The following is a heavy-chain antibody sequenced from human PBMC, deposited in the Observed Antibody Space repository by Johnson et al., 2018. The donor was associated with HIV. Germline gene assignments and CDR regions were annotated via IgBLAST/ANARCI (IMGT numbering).Heavy chain of an antibody. Sequence: QVQLVESGGALVQPGRSLSLSCTASGFTFSTYAMHWVRQAPGKGLEWVAVIWYDGSNKYYVDSVKGRFTISRDNAKNSLYLQMNSLRAEDTAVYYCARERSGTIAFDIWGQGTMVTVSS. CDR2: IWYDGSNK. J-gene: IGHJ3*02. CDR3: ARERSGTIAFDI. D-gene: IGHD1-7*01. CDR1: GFTFSTYA. V-gene: IGHV3-33*08.